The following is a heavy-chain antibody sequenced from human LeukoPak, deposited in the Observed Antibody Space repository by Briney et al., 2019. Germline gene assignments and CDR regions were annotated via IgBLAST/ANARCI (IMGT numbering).Heavy chain of an antibody. D-gene: IGHD5-24*01. CDR1: GGSFSGYY. CDR3: ARIRERYFDR. Sequence: SETLSLTCAVYGGSFSGYYRSWIRQPPGKGLEWIGEINHSGSTNYNPSLKSRVTISVDTSKNQFSLKLSSVTAADTAVYYCARIRERYFDRWGRGTLVTVSS. J-gene: IGHJ2*01. V-gene: IGHV4-34*01. CDR2: INHSGST.